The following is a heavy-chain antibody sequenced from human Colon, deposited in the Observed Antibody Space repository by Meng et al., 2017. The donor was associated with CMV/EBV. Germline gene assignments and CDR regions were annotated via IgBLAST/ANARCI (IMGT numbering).Heavy chain of an antibody. CDR2: IYHTGNT. Sequence: CAVSGDAISSNNWWTWVRQPPGKGLEWIGEIYHTGNTNYNPSLKSRVTISVDKSDNHFSVKLSSVTAADTAVYYCTRASEGRRGVHPWGQGTLVTVSS. J-gene: IGHJ5*02. V-gene: IGHV4-4*02. D-gene: IGHD1-14*01. CDR1: GDAISSNNW. CDR3: TRASEGRRGVHP.